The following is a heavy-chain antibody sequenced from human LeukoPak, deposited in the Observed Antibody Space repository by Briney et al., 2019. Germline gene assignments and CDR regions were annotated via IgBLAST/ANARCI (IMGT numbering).Heavy chain of an antibody. Sequence: ASVKLSCKASGYTFSSYGIIWVRQAPGQGLECMGWVSAFNGNTDYAPKLQGRVTMTTDTSTTTAYMELRRLTCDDMAVYYCARRGASYSHSDFWGQGNLVTVSA. CDR2: VSAFNGNT. V-gene: IGHV1-18*03. CDR1: GYTFSSYG. CDR3: ARRGASYSHSDF. J-gene: IGHJ4*02. D-gene: IGHD3-10*01.